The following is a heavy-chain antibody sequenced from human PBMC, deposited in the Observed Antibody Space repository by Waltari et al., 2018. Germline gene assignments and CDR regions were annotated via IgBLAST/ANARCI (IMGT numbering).Heavy chain of an antibody. Sequence: EVQLVESGGGLVKPGGSLRLSCAASGFTFSSYSMNWVCQAPGKGLEWVSSISSSSSYIYYADSVKGRFTISRDNAKNSLYLQMNSLRAEDTAVYYCARDPPYSNYAEVDVWGKGTTVTVSS. V-gene: IGHV3-21*01. J-gene: IGHJ6*04. CDR3: ARDPPYSNYAEVDV. D-gene: IGHD4-4*01. CDR2: ISSSSSYI. CDR1: GFTFSSYS.